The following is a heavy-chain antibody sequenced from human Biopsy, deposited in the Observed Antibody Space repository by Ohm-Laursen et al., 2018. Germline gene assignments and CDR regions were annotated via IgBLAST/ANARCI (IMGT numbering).Heavy chain of an antibody. J-gene: IGHJ2*01. CDR2: ISYNERT. V-gene: IGHV4-31*03. Sequence: TLSLTCIVSGASVKTSGYFWAWIRQRPGKGLEWIGYISYNERTHYNPPLTSRLAISFDTSNNRISLQLRSVSVADTAVYYCVREPKTGTAEAWYFDLWGRGSPVTVPS. D-gene: IGHD3-9*01. CDR1: GASVKTSGYF. CDR3: VREPKTGTAEAWYFDL.